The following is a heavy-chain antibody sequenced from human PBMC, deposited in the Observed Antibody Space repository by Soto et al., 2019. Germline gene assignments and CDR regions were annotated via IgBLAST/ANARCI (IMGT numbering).Heavy chain of an antibody. CDR2: IRSKAYGGTT. CDR3: TRDSGMGSYFDY. V-gene: IGHV3-49*03. D-gene: IGHD3-10*01. CDR1: GFTFGDYA. Sequence: GGSLKLSCTASGFTFGDYAMSWFRQAPGKGLEWVGFIRSKAYGGTTEYAASVKGRFTISRDDSKSIAYLQMNSLKTEDTAVYYCTRDSGMGSYFDYWGQGTLVTVSS. J-gene: IGHJ4*02.